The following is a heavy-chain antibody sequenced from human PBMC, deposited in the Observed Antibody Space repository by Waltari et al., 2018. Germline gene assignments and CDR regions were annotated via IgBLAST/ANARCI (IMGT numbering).Heavy chain of an antibody. J-gene: IGHJ4*02. CDR3: AGGPGTYWSGLLDY. CDR2: IKSKIDGGTT. Sequence: EVQLVESGGNLVKAGGSLRLSCEVSGFTFSKIWLSWVRQAPGKGLEWVCRIKSKIDGGTTDYAAPVRGRFTISRDDSKNMFYLEMDSLKTEDTAVYYCAGGPGTYWSGLLDYWGQGTLVTVSS. D-gene: IGHD3-3*01. V-gene: IGHV3-15*01. CDR1: GFTFSKIW.